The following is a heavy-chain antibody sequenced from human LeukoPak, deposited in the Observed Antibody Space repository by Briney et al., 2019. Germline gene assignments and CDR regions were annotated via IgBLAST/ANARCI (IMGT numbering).Heavy chain of an antibody. D-gene: IGHD6-13*01. CDR1: GGSISSSSYY. J-gene: IGHJ5*02. CDR3: ARRAAAALNWFDP. CDR2: IYCSGST. Sequence: PSETLSLTCTVSGGSISSSSYYWVWHRQPPGQGLDWIVSIYCSGSTYYNPSLKSRVTISVDTSKNQFSLKLSSVTAADTAVYYCARRAAAALNWFDPWGQGTLVTVSS. V-gene: IGHV4-39*01.